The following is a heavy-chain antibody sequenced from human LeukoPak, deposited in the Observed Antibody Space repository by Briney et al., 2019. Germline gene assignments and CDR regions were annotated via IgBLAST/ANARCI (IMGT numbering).Heavy chain of an antibody. CDR2: IYSTGIT. CDR1: GGSINTYY. CDR3: ARPQSGLGWFDP. Sequence: PSETLSPTCTVSGGSINTYYWSWIRQPAGKGLEWIGRIYSTGITTYNPSLKGRVTMSVDTSKNQFSLKLSSVTAADTAVYYCARPQSGLGWFDPWGQGILVTVSS. V-gene: IGHV4-4*07. J-gene: IGHJ5*02.